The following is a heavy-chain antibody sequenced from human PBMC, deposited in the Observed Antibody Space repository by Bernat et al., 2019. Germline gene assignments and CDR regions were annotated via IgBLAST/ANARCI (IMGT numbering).Heavy chain of an antibody. CDR2: IYYSGST. V-gene: IGHV4-31*03. CDR1: GGSISSGGYY. J-gene: IGHJ4*02. Sequence: QVQLQESGPGLVKPSQTLSLTCTVSGGSISSGGYYWSWIRPHPGKGLEWIGYIYYSGSTYYNPSLKSRVTISVDTSKNQFSLKLSSVTAADTAVYYCARSELNYYDSSGPFDYWGQGTLVTVSS. CDR3: ARSELNYYDSSGPFDY. D-gene: IGHD3-22*01.